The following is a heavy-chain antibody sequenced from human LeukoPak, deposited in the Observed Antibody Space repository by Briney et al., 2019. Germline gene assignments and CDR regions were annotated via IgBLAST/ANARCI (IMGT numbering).Heavy chain of an antibody. CDR1: GFTFSNYW. D-gene: IGHD3-16*01. J-gene: IGHJ4*02. Sequence: GSLRLSCAASGFTFSNYWMAWVRQAPGKGLEWVSGLSGSGSNTFYTDSLKGRFTISRDNPKNTLYLQMNSLRADDTAVYYCATEKGDSPDYWGQGTLVTVSS. CDR3: ATEKGDSPDY. CDR2: LSGSGSNT. V-gene: IGHV3-23*01.